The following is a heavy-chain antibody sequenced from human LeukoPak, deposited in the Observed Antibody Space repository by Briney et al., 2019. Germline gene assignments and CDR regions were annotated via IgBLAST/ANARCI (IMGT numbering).Heavy chain of an antibody. V-gene: IGHV1-18*04. CDR3: ARDCYGSRCPGWFDP. CDR1: GYIFTSYG. D-gene: IGHD1-26*01. CDR2: ISAYNGNT. J-gene: IGHJ5*02. Sequence: ASVKVSCKASGYIFTSYGISWVRQAARQGLECMGWISAYNGNTNNAQKLQGRVTMTTDTSTSTAYMELRSLRSDDTAVYYCARDCYGSRCPGWFDPWGQGTLVTVSS.